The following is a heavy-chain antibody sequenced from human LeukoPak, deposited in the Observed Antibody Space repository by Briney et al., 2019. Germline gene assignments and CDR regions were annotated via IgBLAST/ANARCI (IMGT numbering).Heavy chain of an antibody. J-gene: IGHJ4*02. CDR2: ISTSGSTI. CDR1: GFSFRNHE. V-gene: IGHV3-48*03. D-gene: IGHD5-24*01. Sequence: PGGSLRLSCAASGFSFRNHEMNWVRQAPGKGLEWVSYISTSGSTIYYADSVKGRFTISRDNAKNSLYLQMNSLRAEDTAVYYCARDLDGYNSHFDYWGQGTLVTVSS. CDR3: ARDLDGYNSHFDY.